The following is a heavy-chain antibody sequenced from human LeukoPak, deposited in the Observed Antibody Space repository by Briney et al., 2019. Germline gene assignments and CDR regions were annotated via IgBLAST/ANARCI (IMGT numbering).Heavy chain of an antibody. V-gene: IGHV3-66*04. CDR2: IYSGGST. CDR3: ARHLPGIAAAGTLEYFQH. Sequence: GGSLRLSCAASGFTFSSYAMSWVRQAPGKGLEWVSVIYSGGSTYYADSVKGRFTISRDNSKNTLYLQMNSLRAEDTAVYYCARHLPGIAAAGTLEYFQHWGQGTLVTVSS. D-gene: IGHD6-13*01. J-gene: IGHJ1*01. CDR1: GFTFSSYA.